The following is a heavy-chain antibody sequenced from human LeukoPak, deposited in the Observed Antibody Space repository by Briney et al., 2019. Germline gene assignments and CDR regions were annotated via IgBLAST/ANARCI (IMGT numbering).Heavy chain of an antibody. J-gene: IGHJ4*02. CDR2: INHSGST. Sequence: PSETLSLTCAVYGGSFSGYYWSWIRQPPGKGLEWIGEINHSGSTNYNPSLKSRVTISVDTSKNQFSLKLSSVTAADTAVYYCARFYCSSTSCPDYWGQGTLVTVSS. CDR1: GGSFSGYY. V-gene: IGHV4-34*01. CDR3: ARFYCSSTSCPDY. D-gene: IGHD2-2*01.